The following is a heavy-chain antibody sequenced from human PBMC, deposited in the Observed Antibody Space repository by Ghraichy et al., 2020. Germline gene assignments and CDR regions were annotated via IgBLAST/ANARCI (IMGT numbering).Heavy chain of an antibody. CDR3: ARQGLRPSYWYFDF. D-gene: IGHD5-18*01. CDR1: GGSISGSSSY. V-gene: IGHV4-39*01. Sequence: SQTLSLTCTVSGGSISGSSSYWDWIRQPPGKGLEWIGSIYYSGSTYYNPSLRSRVTISVDTSKNHFSLKLSSVTAADTAVYYCARQGLRPSYWYFDFWGPGTLVTVSA. J-gene: IGHJ2*01. CDR2: IYYSGST.